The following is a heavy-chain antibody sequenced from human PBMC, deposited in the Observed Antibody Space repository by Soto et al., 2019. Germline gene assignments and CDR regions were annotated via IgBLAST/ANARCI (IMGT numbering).Heavy chain of an antibody. J-gene: IGHJ4*02. D-gene: IGHD4-17*01. V-gene: IGHV1-18*01. CDR2: INAHNGNT. CDR3: AIADYGDPDY. CDR1: GSTFPSST. Sequence: ASVKVSCKASGSTFPSSTVSWVRQAPGQGLEWMGWINAHNGNTKYAQKFQGRLTMTTDTSTGTGYMELRSLRSDDTAIYFCAIADYGDPDYWGQGTLVTVSS.